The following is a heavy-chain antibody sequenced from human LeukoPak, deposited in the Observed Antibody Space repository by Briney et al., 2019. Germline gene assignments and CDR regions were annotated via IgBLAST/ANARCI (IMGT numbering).Heavy chain of an antibody. D-gene: IGHD5-18*01. CDR2: MNFNSGNT. J-gene: IGHJ3*02. V-gene: IGHV1-8*01. CDR1: GYTFPNYD. CDR3: AKVGLGNTAIHI. Sequence: ASVKVSCKASGYTFPNYDINWLRQATGQGLEWMGWMNFNSGNTGYAQKFQGRVTMTTNTAISTVYMELSSLKSEDTAIYYCAKVGLGNTAIHIWGQGTMVTVSS.